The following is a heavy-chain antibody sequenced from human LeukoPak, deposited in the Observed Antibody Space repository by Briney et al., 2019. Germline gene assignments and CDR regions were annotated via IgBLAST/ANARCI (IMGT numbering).Heavy chain of an antibody. CDR1: GGSISSYY. V-gene: IGHV4-4*07. CDR3: ARGGGYYDSSGYYGELFDY. J-gene: IGHJ4*02. CDR2: IYASGNI. Sequence: PSETLSLACSVSGGSISSYYWSWVRQPAAKGLEWIGRIYASGNINYIPSLQGRGNMTVDTSKNQYSLNLSSVTAADTAVYYCARGGGYYDSSGYYGELFDYWGQGTLVTVSS. D-gene: IGHD3-22*01.